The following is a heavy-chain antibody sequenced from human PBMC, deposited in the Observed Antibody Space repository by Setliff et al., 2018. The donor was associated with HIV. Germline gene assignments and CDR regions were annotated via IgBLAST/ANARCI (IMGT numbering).Heavy chain of an antibody. V-gene: IGHV1-69*05. CDR3: ALPYCSGGNCWSSASLPPAGWFDP. J-gene: IGHJ5*02. Sequence: ASVKVSCKASGGTFSSYVISWVRQAPGQGPEWMGGIIPMYGVTNYAQKSQGRVTITTDESTSTAYMELSSLRSEDTAVYYCALPYCSGGNCWSSASLPPAGWFDPWGQGTLVTVSS. CDR1: GGTFSSYV. CDR2: IIPMYGVT. D-gene: IGHD2-15*01.